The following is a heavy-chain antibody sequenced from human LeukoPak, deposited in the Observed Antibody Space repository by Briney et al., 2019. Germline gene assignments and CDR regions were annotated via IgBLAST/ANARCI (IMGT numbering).Heavy chain of an antibody. CDR1: GYTFTSYY. Sequence: GASVKVSCKASGYTFTSYYMHWVRQAPGQGLEWMGIINPSGGSTSYAQKFQGRVTMTRDMSTSTVYMELSSLRSEDTAVYYCAREGFYCSSTSCYIYYYYYMDVWGKGTTVTVSS. D-gene: IGHD2-2*02. V-gene: IGHV1-46*01. CDR3: AREGFYCSSTSCYIYYYYYMDV. CDR2: INPSGGST. J-gene: IGHJ6*03.